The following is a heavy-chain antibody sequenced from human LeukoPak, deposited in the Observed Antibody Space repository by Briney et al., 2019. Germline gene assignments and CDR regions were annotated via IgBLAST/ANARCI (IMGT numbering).Heavy chain of an antibody. CDR3: ARDDSSGYYAEVDYYYGMDV. J-gene: IGHJ6*02. CDR1: GGTFSSYA. V-gene: IGHV1-69*04. CDR2: IIPILGIA. D-gene: IGHD3-22*01. Sequence: ASVKVSCKASGGTFSSYAISWVRQAPGQGLEWMGRIIPILGIANCAQKFQGRVTITADKSTSTAYMELSSLRSEDTAVYYCARDDSSGYYAEVDYYYGMDVWGQGTTVTVSS.